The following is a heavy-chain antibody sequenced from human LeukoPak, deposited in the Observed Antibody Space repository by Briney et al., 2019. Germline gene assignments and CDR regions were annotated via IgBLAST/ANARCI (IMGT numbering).Heavy chain of an antibody. J-gene: IGHJ5*02. CDR3: AKGTTLNWFDP. CDR1: GFTFSSYA. D-gene: IGHD1-7*01. Sequence: GRSLRLSCAASGFTFSSYAMSWVRQAPGKGLEWVSAISGSGGSTYYADSVKGRFTISRVNSKNTLYLQMNSLRAEDTAVYYCAKGTTLNWFDPWGQGTLVTVSS. V-gene: IGHV3-23*01. CDR2: ISGSGGST.